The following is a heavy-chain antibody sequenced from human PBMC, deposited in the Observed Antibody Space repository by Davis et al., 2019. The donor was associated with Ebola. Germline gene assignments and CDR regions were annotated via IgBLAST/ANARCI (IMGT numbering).Heavy chain of an antibody. CDR1: GYTFTSYG. CDR2: ISAYNGNT. J-gene: IGHJ4*02. V-gene: IGHV1-18*01. Sequence: ASVKVSCKASGYTFTSYGISWVRQAPGQGLEWMGWISAYNGNTNYAQKLQGRVTMTTDTSTSTAYMELRSLRSDDTAVYYCARDGLRYCTGGVCFPLDYWGQGTLVTVSS. D-gene: IGHD2-8*02. CDR3: ARDGLRYCTGGVCFPLDY.